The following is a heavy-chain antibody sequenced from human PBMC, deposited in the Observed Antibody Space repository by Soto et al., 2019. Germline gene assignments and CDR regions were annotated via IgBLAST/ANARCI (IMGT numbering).Heavy chain of an antibody. D-gene: IGHD4-17*01. CDR1: GFTFGDYA. J-gene: IGHJ3*02. Sequence: GGSLRLSCTASGFTFGDYAMSWFRQAPGKGLEWVGFIRSKAYGGTTEYAASVKGRFTISRDDSKSIAYLQMNSLKTEDTAVYYCTSDLPMTTVTTEGVFIWGQGTMVTVSS. V-gene: IGHV3-49*03. CDR2: IRSKAYGGTT. CDR3: TSDLPMTTVTTEGVFI.